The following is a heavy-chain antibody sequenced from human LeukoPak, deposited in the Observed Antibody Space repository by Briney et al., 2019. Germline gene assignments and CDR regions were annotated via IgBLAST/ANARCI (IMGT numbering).Heavy chain of an antibody. CDR3: AKQGYYGVDV. Sequence: PGGSLRLSCAASGFTFSSYAMSWVRQAPGKGLERVSAISGSGGSTYYADSVKGRFIISRDNSRNALYLEMNSLRAEDTAMYFCAKQGYYGVDVWGQGTTVTVSS. CDR1: GFTFSSYA. CDR2: ISGSGGST. J-gene: IGHJ6*02. V-gene: IGHV3-23*01.